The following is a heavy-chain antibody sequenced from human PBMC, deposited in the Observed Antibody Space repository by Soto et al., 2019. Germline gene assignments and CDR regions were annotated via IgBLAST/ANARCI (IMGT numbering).Heavy chain of an antibody. CDR3: AKGRGYCSSTCCYVGSDY. D-gene: IGHD2-2*01. J-gene: IGHJ4*02. Sequence: EVQLLESGGGLVQPGWPLRLSFAASGFTFSSYAMSWVRQAPGKGLEWVSAISGSGGSTYYAEPVKGRFTISRDNDKKTLYLQMNSLRAEHTAVYYCAKGRGYCSSTCCYVGSDYWGQGTLGNVSS. V-gene: IGHV3-23*01. CDR1: GFTFSSYA. CDR2: ISGSGGST.